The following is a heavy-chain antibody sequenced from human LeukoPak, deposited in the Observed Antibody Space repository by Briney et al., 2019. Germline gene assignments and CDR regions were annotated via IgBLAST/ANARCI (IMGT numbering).Heavy chain of an antibody. Sequence: PGGSLRLSCAASGFTFSSYSMNWVRQAPGKGLEWVSSISSSSSYIYYADSVKGRFTTSRDNAKNSLYLQMNSLRAEDTAVYYCARDGSGIAGFLDYWGQGTLVTVSS. V-gene: IGHV3-21*01. J-gene: IGHJ4*02. CDR3: ARDGSGIAGFLDY. CDR1: GFTFSSYS. CDR2: ISSSSSYI. D-gene: IGHD6-13*01.